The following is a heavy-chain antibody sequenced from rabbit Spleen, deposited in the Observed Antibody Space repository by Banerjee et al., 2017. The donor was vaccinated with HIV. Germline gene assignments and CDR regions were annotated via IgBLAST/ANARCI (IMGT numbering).Heavy chain of an antibody. J-gene: IGHJ4*01. CDR1: GFSFSDRDV. CDR3: ARAGEGGDGYLNL. V-gene: IGHV1S45*01. Sequence: QEQLVESGGGLVKPEGSLTLTCKASGFSFSDRDVMCWVRQAPGKGLEWIACIYVGSGGGTKYATWAKGRFTISKTSSTTVTLQMTSLTVADTATYFCARAGEGGDGYLNLWGQGTLVTVS. CDR2: IYVGSGGGT. D-gene: IGHD5-1*01.